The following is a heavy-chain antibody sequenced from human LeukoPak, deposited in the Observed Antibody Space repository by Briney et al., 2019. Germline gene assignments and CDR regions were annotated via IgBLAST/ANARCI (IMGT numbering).Heavy chain of an antibody. Sequence: GGSLRLSCAASGFTFSSYEMNWVRQAPGKGLEWVSYISSSGSTIYYSDSVKGRFTISRDNAKSSLYLQMNSLRAEDTAVYYCARDRLHYDSLTGYPADWGQGTLVTVSS. CDR1: GFTFSSYE. CDR2: ISSSGSTI. CDR3: ARDRLHYDSLTGYPAD. V-gene: IGHV3-48*03. J-gene: IGHJ4*02. D-gene: IGHD3-9*01.